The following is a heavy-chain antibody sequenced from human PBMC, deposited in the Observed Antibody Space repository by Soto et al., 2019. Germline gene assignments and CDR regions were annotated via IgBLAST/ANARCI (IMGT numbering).Heavy chain of an antibody. V-gene: IGHV4-39*01. CDR3: ARLRGFNFAHIDY. J-gene: IGHJ4*02. D-gene: IGHD3-10*01. CDR2: IYYSGST. Sequence: QLQLQESGPGLVKPSETLSLTCTVSGGSISSSSYYWGWIRQPPGKGLEWIGRIYYSGSTYYNPSLMSRVTISVDTSKNQFSLKLSSVTAADTDVYYCARLRGFNFAHIDYWGQGTLVTVYS. CDR1: GGSISSSSYY.